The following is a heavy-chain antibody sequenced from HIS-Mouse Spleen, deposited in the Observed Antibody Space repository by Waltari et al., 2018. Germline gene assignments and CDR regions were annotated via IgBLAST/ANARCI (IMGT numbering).Heavy chain of an antibody. CDR2: ISSSGST. CDR1: GGSISSITSS. J-gene: IGHJ2*01. Sequence: QPHLQESVPRLVTPSETLSLPCTASGGSISSITSSWGWIRQPPGKGLEWIGSISSSGSTYYNPSIKSRVTISVDTSKNQFSLKLSSVTAADTAVYYCAREIPYSSSWYDWYFDLWGRGTLVTVSS. CDR3: AREIPYSSSWYDWYFDL. D-gene: IGHD6-13*01. V-gene: IGHV4-39*07.